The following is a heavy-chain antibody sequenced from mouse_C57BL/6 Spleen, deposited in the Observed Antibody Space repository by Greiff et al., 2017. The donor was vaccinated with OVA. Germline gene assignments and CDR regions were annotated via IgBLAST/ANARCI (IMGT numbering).Heavy chain of an antibody. Sequence: QVTLKVSGPGILQPSQTLSLTCSFSGFSLSTFGMGVGWIRQPSGKGLEWLAHSWWDDDKYYNPALKSRLTISKDTSKNQVFLKIANVDTADTATYYCARMYYGSSPYWYFDVWGTGTTVTVSS. D-gene: IGHD1-1*01. CDR3: ARMYYGSSPYWYFDV. J-gene: IGHJ1*03. CDR1: GFSLSTFGMG. CDR2: SWWDDDK. V-gene: IGHV8-8*01.